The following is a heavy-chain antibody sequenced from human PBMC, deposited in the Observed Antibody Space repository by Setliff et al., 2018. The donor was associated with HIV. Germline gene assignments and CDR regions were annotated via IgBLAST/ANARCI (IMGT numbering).Heavy chain of an antibody. CDR1: GFTFSTYS. D-gene: IGHD1-26*01. V-gene: IGHV3-23*01. Sequence: PGGSLRLSCAASGFTFSTYSMVWVRQAPGKGLEWVSGIGGAYDGNTYHAESVKGRFTIFRENSKNILYLQMSNLRAEDTALYYCAKVMITTTWAFDFWGQGTPVTVSS. CDR3: AKVMITTTWAFDF. CDR2: IGGAYDGNT. J-gene: IGHJ4*02.